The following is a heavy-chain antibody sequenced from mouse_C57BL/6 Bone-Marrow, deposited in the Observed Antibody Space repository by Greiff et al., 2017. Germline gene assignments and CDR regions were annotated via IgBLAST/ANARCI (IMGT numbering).Heavy chain of an antibody. D-gene: IGHD1-1*01. CDR3: TSFNYYGSSSDY. CDR1: GYTFTDYE. J-gene: IGHJ2*01. V-gene: IGHV1-15*01. CDR2: IDPETVGT. Sequence: QVQLQQSGAELVRPGASVTLSCKASGYTFTDYEMHWVKQTPVHGLEWIGAIDPETVGTAYNQKFKGKAILTADKSSSTAYMELRSLTSEDSAVYYCTSFNYYGSSSDYWGQGTTLTVSS.